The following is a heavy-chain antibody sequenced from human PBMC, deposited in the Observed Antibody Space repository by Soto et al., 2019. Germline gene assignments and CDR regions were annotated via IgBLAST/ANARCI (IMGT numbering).Heavy chain of an antibody. CDR3: ARDGYFDH. Sequence: QVQLVQSGAEVKKPGDSVRVSCKASGYTFTSYGIVWVRQAPGQGLEWMGWISANNGNTKYAQKVQGRVTMTTDASTSTAYMELRSLRSDDAAVYYCARDGYFDHWGQRTLVTVSS. J-gene: IGHJ4*02. CDR2: ISANNGNT. V-gene: IGHV1-18*01. CDR1: GYTFTSYG.